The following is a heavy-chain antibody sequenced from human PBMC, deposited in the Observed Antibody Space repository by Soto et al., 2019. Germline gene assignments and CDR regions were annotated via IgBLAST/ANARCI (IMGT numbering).Heavy chain of an antibody. CDR3: ARDDSLFDP. CDR1: GGSISSYY. J-gene: IGHJ5*02. V-gene: IGHV4-59*01. CDR2: IYYSGST. Sequence: SETLSLTCTVSGGSISSYYWSWIRQPPGKGLEWIGYIYYSGSTNYNPSLKSRVTMSVDTSKNQFSLKLSSVTAADTAVYYCARDDSLFDPWGKGTLVTVSS.